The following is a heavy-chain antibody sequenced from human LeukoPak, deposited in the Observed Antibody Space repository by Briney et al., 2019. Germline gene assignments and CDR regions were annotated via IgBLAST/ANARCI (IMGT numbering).Heavy chain of an antibody. Sequence: GESLKISCKGSGYSFTSYWIGWVRQMPGKGLEWMGIIYPGDSDTRYSPSFQGQVTISADKSISIAYLQWSSLKASDTAMYYCARGLDTAMAYFDYWGQGTLVTVSS. J-gene: IGHJ4*02. CDR1: GYSFTSYW. V-gene: IGHV5-51*01. CDR3: ARGLDTAMAYFDY. D-gene: IGHD5-18*01. CDR2: IYPGDSDT.